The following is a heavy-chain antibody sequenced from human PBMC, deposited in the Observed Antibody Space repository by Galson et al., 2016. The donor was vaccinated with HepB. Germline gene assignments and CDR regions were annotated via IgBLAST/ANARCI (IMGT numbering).Heavy chain of an antibody. D-gene: IGHD4-17*01. V-gene: IGHV3-23*01. CDR3: VRDGDHYDFDF. CDR1: GFIYSNYA. Sequence: SLRLSCAASGFIYSNYAMMWVRQAPGKGLEWVSGITDDGVGTYYADSVEGRFTISRDNARNTLFLQMNSLRAEDTAVYFCVRDGDHYDFDFWGQGTLVTVSS. J-gene: IGHJ4*02. CDR2: ITDDGVGT.